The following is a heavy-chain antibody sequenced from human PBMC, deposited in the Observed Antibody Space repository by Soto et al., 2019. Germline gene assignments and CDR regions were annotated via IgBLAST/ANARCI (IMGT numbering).Heavy chain of an antibody. Sequence: QVQLVESGGGVVQPGRSLRLSCAASGFTFSSYGMHWVRQAPGKGLEWVAVISYDGSNKYYADSVKGRFTISRDNSKNTRDLQMNSLRAEDTAVYYCASPLGIAAAGTGVDDYWGQGTLVTVSS. V-gene: IGHV3-30*03. D-gene: IGHD6-13*01. CDR1: GFTFSSYG. CDR2: ISYDGSNK. J-gene: IGHJ4*02. CDR3: ASPLGIAAAGTGVDDY.